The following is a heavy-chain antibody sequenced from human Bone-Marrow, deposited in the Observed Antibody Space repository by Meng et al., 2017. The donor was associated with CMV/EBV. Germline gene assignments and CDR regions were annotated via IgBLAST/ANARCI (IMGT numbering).Heavy chain of an antibody. CDR3: ARATWSIVGATTADY. CDR2: INTSKGNT. V-gene: IGHV1-18*01. CDR1: GYTFRNYG. D-gene: IGHD1-26*01. J-gene: IGHJ4*01. Sequence: ASVKVSCKASGYTFRNYGITWVRQAPGQGLEWMGWINTSKGNTNNAQRFQGRVTMTTDTSTSTAYMELRSLRSDDTAVYYCARATWSIVGATTADYWDHGTLVTVPS.